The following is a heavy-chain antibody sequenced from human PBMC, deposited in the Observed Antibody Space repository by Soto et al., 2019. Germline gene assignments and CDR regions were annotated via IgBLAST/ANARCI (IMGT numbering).Heavy chain of an antibody. Sequence: EVQLVQSGAEVKKPGESLRISCKGSGYSFPSYWISWVRQMPGKGLEWMGRIVPSDPYTNYSPSVQGQVTITADKSISTAYLKWIRLNASDTAMYYCASRTGSGRHEDYRGQGTLVTVSS. CDR2: IVPSDPYT. V-gene: IGHV5-10-1*04. D-gene: IGHD6-19*01. CDR3: ASRTGSGRHEDY. CDR1: GYSFPSYW. J-gene: IGHJ4*02.